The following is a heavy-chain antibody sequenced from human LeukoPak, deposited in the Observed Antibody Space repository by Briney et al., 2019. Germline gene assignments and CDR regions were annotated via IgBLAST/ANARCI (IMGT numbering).Heavy chain of an antibody. J-gene: IGHJ5*02. CDR1: GFTFSSYA. Sequence: GGSLRLSCAASGFTFSSYAMSWVRQAPGKGLEWVSAISGSGGSTYYADSVKGRFTISRDNSKNTLYLQMNSLRAEDTAVYYCANGRGASPGGFDHWGQGTLVTVSS. V-gene: IGHV3-23*01. CDR2: ISGSGGST. CDR3: ANGRGASPGGFDH. D-gene: IGHD1-26*01.